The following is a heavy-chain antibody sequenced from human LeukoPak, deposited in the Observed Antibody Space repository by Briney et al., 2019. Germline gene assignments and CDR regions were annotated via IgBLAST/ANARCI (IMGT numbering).Heavy chain of an antibody. J-gene: IGHJ6*02. CDR3: ARGRIVVVPAAMLRYYYYGMDV. V-gene: IGHV4-34*01. D-gene: IGHD2-2*01. CDR2: INHSGST. Sequence: PSETLSLTCAVYGGSFSGYYWSWIRQPPGKGLEWIGEINHSGSTNYNPSHKSRVTISVDTSKNQFSLKLSSVTAADTAVYYCARGRIVVVPAAMLRYYYYGMDVWGQGTTVTVSS. CDR1: GGSFSGYY.